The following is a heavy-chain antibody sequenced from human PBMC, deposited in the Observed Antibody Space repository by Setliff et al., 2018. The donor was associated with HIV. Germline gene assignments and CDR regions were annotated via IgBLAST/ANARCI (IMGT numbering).Heavy chain of an antibody. D-gene: IGHD1-1*01. Sequence: ASVKVSCKASGYTFTIYILHWVRQAAGQGLEWVGRIAPSSGGIHYAQKFQDRVTMTRDTSTSTVYMDLSRLRSEDTAVYYCAREFPGGTKGFDYWGQGTLVTVSS. CDR1: GYTFTIYI. J-gene: IGHJ4*02. CDR3: AREFPGGTKGFDY. CDR2: IAPSSGGI. V-gene: IGHV1-46*01.